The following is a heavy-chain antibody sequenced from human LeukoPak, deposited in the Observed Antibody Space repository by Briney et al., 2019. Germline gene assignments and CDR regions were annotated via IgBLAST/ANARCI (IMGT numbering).Heavy chain of an antibody. CDR2: ISYDGSNK. CDR1: GFTFSSYA. J-gene: IGHJ3*02. Sequence: GRSLRLSCAASGFTFSSYAMHWVRQAPGKGLEWVAVISYDGSNKYYADSVKGRFTISRDNSKNTLYLQMNSLRADDTAVYYCARDKYCSGGSCSSAFDIWGQGTMVTVSS. V-gene: IGHV3-30*04. CDR3: ARDKYCSGGSCSSAFDI. D-gene: IGHD2-15*01.